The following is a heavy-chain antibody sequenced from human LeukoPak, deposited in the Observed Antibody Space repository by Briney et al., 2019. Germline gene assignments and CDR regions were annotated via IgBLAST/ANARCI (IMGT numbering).Heavy chain of an antibody. D-gene: IGHD6-13*01. J-gene: IGHJ4*02. CDR1: GGSISSYY. Sequence: SETLSLTCTVSGGSISSYYWSWIRQPPGKGLEWIGYIYYSGSTNYNPSLWSRVTISVDTSKYQFSLKLSSVTAADTAVYYCARVYSSYYFDYWGQGTLVTVSS. CDR2: IYYSGST. V-gene: IGHV4-59*01. CDR3: ARVYSSYYFDY.